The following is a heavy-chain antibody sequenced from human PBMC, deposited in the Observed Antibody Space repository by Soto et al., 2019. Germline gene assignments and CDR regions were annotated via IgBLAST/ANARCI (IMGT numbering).Heavy chain of an antibody. D-gene: IGHD3-9*01. CDR1: GFTFSSYA. J-gene: IGHJ4*02. V-gene: IGHV3-64*01. CDR3: ARGQLYYDILTGYLDY. CDR2: ISSNGGST. Sequence: EVQLVESGGGLVQPGGSLRLSCAASGFTFSSYAMHWVRQAPGKGLEYVSAISSNGGSTYYANSVKGRFTISRENSKNTLYLQMGSLRAEDMAVYYCARGQLYYDILTGYLDYWGQGTLVTVSS.